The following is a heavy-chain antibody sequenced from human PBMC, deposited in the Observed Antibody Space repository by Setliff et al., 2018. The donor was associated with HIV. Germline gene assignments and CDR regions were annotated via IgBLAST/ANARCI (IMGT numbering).Heavy chain of an antibody. CDR2: INPSGGST. D-gene: IGHD3-3*01. CDR1: GYTFTGYY. Sequence: VASVKVSCKASGYTFTGYYIHWVRQAPGQGLEWMGIINPSGGSTGYAQKFQGRVTVTSDTSTSTLHMELSSLRSDDTAVYYCARDLGSITLFGVVIQGAFDIWGQGTMVTVSS. V-gene: IGHV1-46*01. J-gene: IGHJ3*02. CDR3: ARDLGSITLFGVVIQGAFDI.